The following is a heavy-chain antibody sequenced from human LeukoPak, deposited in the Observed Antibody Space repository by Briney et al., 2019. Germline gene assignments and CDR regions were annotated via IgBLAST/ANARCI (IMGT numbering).Heavy chain of an antibody. CDR1: GGSISSGDDY. Sequence: PSETLSLTCTVSGGSISSGDDYGSWIRQPPGKGLEWMGYIYYSGSTYYNPSLKSRVTISVDTSKNQFSLKLSSVTAADTAVYYCARDFGNGGVNDAFDIWGQGTMVTVSS. D-gene: IGHD4-23*01. V-gene: IGHV4-30-4*01. J-gene: IGHJ3*02. CDR2: IYYSGST. CDR3: ARDFGNGGVNDAFDI.